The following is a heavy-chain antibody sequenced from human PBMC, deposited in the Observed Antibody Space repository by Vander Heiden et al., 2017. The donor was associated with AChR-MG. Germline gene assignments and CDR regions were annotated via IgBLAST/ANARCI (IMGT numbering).Heavy chain of an antibody. J-gene: IGHJ4*02. V-gene: IGHV3-30-3*01. Sequence: QVQLVESGGGVVQPGRSLRLSCAASGFTFSSYAMHWVRQAPGKGLEWVAVISYDGSNKYYADAVKGRFTISRDNAKNTLYLQMNSMRAEDTAVYYCARSRAVAGREFDYWGQGTLVTVSS. CDR1: GFTFSSYA. CDR2: ISYDGSNK. D-gene: IGHD6-19*01. CDR3: ARSRAVAGREFDY.